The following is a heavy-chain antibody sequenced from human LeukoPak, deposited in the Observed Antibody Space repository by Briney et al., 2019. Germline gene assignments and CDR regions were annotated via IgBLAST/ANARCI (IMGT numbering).Heavy chain of an antibody. D-gene: IGHD6-13*01. CDR1: GFTFSSYA. CDR3: AKPGIAAAGLNWFDP. CDR2: ISGSGGST. V-gene: IGHV3-23*01. Sequence: PGGSLRLFCAASGFTFSSYAMSWVRQAPGKGLEWVSAISGSGGSTYYADSVKGRFTISRDNSKNTLYLQMNSLRAEDTAVYYCAKPGIAAAGLNWFDPWGQGTLVTVSS. J-gene: IGHJ5*02.